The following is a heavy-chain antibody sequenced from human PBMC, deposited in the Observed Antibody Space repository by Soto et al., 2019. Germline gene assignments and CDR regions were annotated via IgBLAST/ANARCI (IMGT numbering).Heavy chain of an antibody. CDR3: AADMGHYGSGSPKIEY. J-gene: IGHJ4*02. CDR2: LKSKADGGTT. Sequence: EVQLVESGGGLVKPGGSLTLSCAASGFAFSNAWMTWVRQAPGEGLEWVGLLKSKADGGTTDHAAPVRGRFTISGDQSKSTLYLEMISLKSEDTDVYYCAADMGHYGSGSPKIEYWGQGTLVTV. V-gene: IGHV3-15*01. D-gene: IGHD3-10*01. CDR1: GFAFSNAW.